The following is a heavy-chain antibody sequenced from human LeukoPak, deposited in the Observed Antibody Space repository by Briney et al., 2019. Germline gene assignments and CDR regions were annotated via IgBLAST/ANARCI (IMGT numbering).Heavy chain of an antibody. CDR2: IKQDGSEK. D-gene: IGHD6-13*01. CDR1: GFTFSTYW. V-gene: IGHV3-7*01. CDR3: ARDSAGNDY. Sequence: QAGGSLRLSCAASGFTFSTYWMSWVRQAPGKGLEWVANIKQDGSEKYYVDSVEGRFTISRDNAKNSLYLQMNGLRAEDTAMYYCARDSAGNDYWGQGTLVTVSS. J-gene: IGHJ4*02.